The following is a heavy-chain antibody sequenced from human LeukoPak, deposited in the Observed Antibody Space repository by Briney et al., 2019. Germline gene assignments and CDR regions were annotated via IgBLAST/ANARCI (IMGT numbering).Heavy chain of an antibody. CDR1: GFTFSSSG. CDR2: IWYDGSNK. Sequence: GGSLRLSCAASGFTFSSSGMHWVRQAPGKGLQWVAVIWYDGSNKYYADSVKGRFTISRDNSKNTLYLQMNSLRAEDTAVYYCARDRDGYNYGFLGYWGQGTLVTVSS. D-gene: IGHD5-18*01. J-gene: IGHJ4*02. CDR3: ARDRDGYNYGFLGY. V-gene: IGHV3-33*01.